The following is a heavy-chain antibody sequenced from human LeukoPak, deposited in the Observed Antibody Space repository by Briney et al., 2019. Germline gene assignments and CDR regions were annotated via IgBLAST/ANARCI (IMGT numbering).Heavy chain of an antibody. J-gene: IGHJ4*02. D-gene: IGHD1-26*01. CDR1: GGTFSSHA. CDR2: IIPIFGTA. CDR3: ARGRREEWELPIDY. Sequence: SVKVSCKASGGTFSSHAISWVRQAPGQGLEWMGGIIPIFGTANYAQKFQGRVTITADESTSTAYMELSSLRSEDTAVYYCARGRREEWELPIDYWGQGTLVTVSS. V-gene: IGHV1-69*13.